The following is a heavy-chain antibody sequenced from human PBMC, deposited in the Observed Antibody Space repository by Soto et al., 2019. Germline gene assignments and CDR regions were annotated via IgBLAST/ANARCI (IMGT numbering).Heavy chain of an antibody. Sequence: GGSLRLSCATSGFTFSATAIHWVRQASGKGLEWVGRIRSKGNTYATAYAASVQGRFTISRDDSTNTAYLQMNSLKTEDTAVYFCASNSFSHLIDYWGQGTLVTVSS. V-gene: IGHV3-73*01. CDR3: ASNSFSHLIDY. J-gene: IGHJ4*02. CDR2: IRSKGNTYAT. D-gene: IGHD1-1*01. CDR1: GFTFSATA.